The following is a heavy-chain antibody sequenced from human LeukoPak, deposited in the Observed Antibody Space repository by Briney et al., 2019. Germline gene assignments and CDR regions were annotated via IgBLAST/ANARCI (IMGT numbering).Heavy chain of an antibody. V-gene: IGHV1-46*01. Sequence: AASVKVSCKASGYTFTSYYMHWVRQAPGQGLEWMGIINPSGGSTSYAQKFQGRVTMTRDMSTSTVYMELSSLRSEDTAVYYCARAHELESIAAAYDYWGQGTLVTVSS. J-gene: IGHJ4*02. D-gene: IGHD6-6*01. CDR2: INPSGGST. CDR1: GYTFTSYY. CDR3: ARAHELESIAAAYDY.